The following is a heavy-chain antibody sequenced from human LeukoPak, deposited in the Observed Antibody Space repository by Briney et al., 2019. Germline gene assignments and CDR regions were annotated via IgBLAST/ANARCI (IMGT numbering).Heavy chain of an antibody. V-gene: IGHV3-23*01. D-gene: IGHD5-24*01. CDR1: GFNFRDDA. CDR3: AKDIQLST. CDR2: ISFSGDNS. Sequence: PGGSLRLSCAASGFNFRDDAMTWVRQAPGKGLEWVSLISFSGDNSYYADSVKGRFTISRDNSKNTLSLQMNSLRVEDTAIYYCAKDIQLSTWGLGTMVTVSS. J-gene: IGHJ3*01.